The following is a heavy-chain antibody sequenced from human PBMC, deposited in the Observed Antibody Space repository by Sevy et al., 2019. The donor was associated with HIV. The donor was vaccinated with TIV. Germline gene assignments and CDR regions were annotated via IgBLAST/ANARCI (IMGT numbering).Heavy chain of an antibody. Sequence: GGSLRLSCAASGFTFSSYSMNWVRQAPGKGLEWVSSISSSSSYIYYADSVKDRFTISRDNAKNSLYLQMNSLRAEDTAVYYCARDRSPNYFYGMDVWGQGTTVTVSS. CDR3: ARDRSPNYFYGMDV. CDR1: GFTFSSYS. V-gene: IGHV3-21*01. CDR2: ISSSSSYI. J-gene: IGHJ6*02.